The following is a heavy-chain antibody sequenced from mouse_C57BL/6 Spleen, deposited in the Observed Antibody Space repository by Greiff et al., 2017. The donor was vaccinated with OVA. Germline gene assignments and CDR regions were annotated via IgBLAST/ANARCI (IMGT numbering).Heavy chain of an antibody. CDR1: GYTFTSYW. J-gene: IGHJ1*03. V-gene: IGHV1-50*01. Sequence: VQLQQPGAELVKPGASVKLSCKASGYTFTSYWMQWVKQRPGQGLEWIGEIDPSDSYTNYNQKFKGKATLTVDTSSSTAYMQLSSLTSEDSAVYYCARRTTVVARDWYFDVWGTGTTGTVSS. CDR2: IDPSDSYT. CDR3: ARRTTVVARDWYFDV. D-gene: IGHD1-1*01.